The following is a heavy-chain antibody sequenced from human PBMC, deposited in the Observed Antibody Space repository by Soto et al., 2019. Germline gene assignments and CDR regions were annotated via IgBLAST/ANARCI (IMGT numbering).Heavy chain of an antibody. Sequence: SETLSLTCTVSGGSVTSGNYYWSWIRQPPGKGLEWIGHIYYSGSTNYNPSLKSRVTISVDASKNQFSLKLGSVTAADTAIYYCARGPVVTPFVDYWGQGTLVTVSS. CDR1: GGSVTSGNYY. D-gene: IGHD2-21*02. CDR3: ARGPVVTPFVDY. CDR2: IYYSGST. V-gene: IGHV4-61*01. J-gene: IGHJ4*02.